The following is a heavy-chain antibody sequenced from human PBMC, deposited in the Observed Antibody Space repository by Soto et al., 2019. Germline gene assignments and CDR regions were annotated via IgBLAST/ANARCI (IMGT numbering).Heavy chain of an antibody. CDR3: AIASSIAARRGNWFDP. Sequence: SVKVSCKASGGTFSSYAISWVRQAPGQGLEWMGGIIPIFGTANYAQKFQGRVTITADKSTGTAYMELSSLRSEDTAVYYCAIASSIAARRGNWFDPWGQGTLVTVSS. J-gene: IGHJ5*02. D-gene: IGHD6-6*01. CDR2: IIPIFGTA. V-gene: IGHV1-69*06. CDR1: GGTFSSYA.